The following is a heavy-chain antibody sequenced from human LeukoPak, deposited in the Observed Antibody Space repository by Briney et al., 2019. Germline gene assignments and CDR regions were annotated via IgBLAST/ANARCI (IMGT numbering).Heavy chain of an antibody. CDR2: IYYSGST. J-gene: IGHJ5*02. Sequence: PSETLSLTCTVSGGSISSSSYYWGWIRQPPGKGLEWIGSIYYSGSTYYKSSLKRRVTISVDTSQNQFSLKLTSVTAADTAIYYCARRLYYRTTTTVNWFDPWGQGTPVTVSS. V-gene: IGHV4-39*01. D-gene: IGHD3-10*01. CDR1: GGSISSSSYY. CDR3: ARRLYYRTTTTVNWFDP.